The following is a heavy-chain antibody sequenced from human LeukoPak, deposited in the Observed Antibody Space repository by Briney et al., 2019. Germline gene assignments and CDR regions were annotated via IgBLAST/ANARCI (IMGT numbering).Heavy chain of an antibody. Sequence: SETLSLTCTVSGGSISSSSYYWGWIRQPPGKGLEWFGGIYYSGITYYNPSLKSRVTISVDTSKNQFSLRLSSVTAADTAVYYCAGFSMVRGVIPHYFDYWGQGTLVTVSS. J-gene: IGHJ4*02. CDR2: IYYSGIT. CDR3: AGFSMVRGVIPHYFDY. V-gene: IGHV4-39*01. CDR1: GGSISSSSYY. D-gene: IGHD3-10*01.